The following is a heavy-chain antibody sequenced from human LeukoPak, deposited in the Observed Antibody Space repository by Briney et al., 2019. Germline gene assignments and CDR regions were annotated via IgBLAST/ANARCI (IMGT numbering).Heavy chain of an antibody. CDR1: TFTLSSYT. V-gene: IGHV3-21*01. Sequence: AGGSLRLSCAASTFTLSSYTMNWVRQAPGKGLEWVSSISSSSTYINYADSVKGRFTISGDNAKNSMALQMNSLRAEDTAVYYCARVRFAGPQAFEIWGQGTMVTVAS. CDR3: ARVRFAGPQAFEI. J-gene: IGHJ3*02. D-gene: IGHD4/OR15-4a*01. CDR2: ISSSSTYI.